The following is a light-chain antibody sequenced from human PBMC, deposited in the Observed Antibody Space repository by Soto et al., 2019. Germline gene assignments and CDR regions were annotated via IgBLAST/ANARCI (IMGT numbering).Light chain of an antibody. CDR3: SSYTTTSTVL. Sequence: QSVLTQPASVSGSPGQSIAIYCIGTSNDVGAYNYVSWYQQHPGKAPKLLIYDVSGRPSGVSDRFSGSKSGNSASLTISELQAEDEAAYYCSSYTTTSTVLFGGGTQLTVL. CDR1: SNDVGAYNY. CDR2: DVS. J-gene: IGLJ2*01. V-gene: IGLV2-14*01.